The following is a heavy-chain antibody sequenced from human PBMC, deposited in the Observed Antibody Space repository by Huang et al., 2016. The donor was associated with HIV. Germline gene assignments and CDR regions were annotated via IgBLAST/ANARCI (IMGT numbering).Heavy chain of an antibody. D-gene: IGHD3-10*01. CDR3: ARGMVRGVTLNWFDP. V-gene: IGHV3-53*02. Sequence: EVQLVETGGGLIQPGGSLRLSCAASGFTVSSNYMSWVRQAPGKGREWVSVIYSGGSTYYADSVKGRFTISRDNSKNTLYLQMNSLRAEDTAVYYCARGMVRGVTLNWFDPWGQGTLVTVSS. CDR2: IYSGGST. CDR1: GFTVSSNY. J-gene: IGHJ5*02.